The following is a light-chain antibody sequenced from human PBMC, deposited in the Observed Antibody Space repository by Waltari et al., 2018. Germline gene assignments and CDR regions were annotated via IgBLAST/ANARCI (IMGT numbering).Light chain of an antibody. Sequence: QSALSQPPSASGSSGPSVTISCTGTSSAVRSYNHYPWYQQHPGTAPTVMIYEVGKRPSGVPDRFSGSKSANTASLTVSGLQAEDEADYYCSSYAGSDIYVFGTGTKVTVL. CDR2: EVG. CDR1: SSAVRSYNH. V-gene: IGLV2-8*01. J-gene: IGLJ1*01. CDR3: SSYAGSDIYV.